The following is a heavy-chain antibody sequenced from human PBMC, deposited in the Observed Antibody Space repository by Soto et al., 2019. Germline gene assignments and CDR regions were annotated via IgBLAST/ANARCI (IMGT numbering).Heavy chain of an antibody. J-gene: IGHJ4*02. CDR3: ARDKDGYNNVDY. CDR1: GGSITSGGYY. V-gene: IGHV4-31*03. Sequence: TLSLTCTVSGGSITSGGYYWSWILQHPGKGLEWIGYIYYSGSTYYNPSLKSRVTISVDTSKNQFSLKLSSVTAADTAVYYCARDKDGYNNVDYWGQGTLVTVSS. D-gene: IGHD4-4*01. CDR2: IYYSGST.